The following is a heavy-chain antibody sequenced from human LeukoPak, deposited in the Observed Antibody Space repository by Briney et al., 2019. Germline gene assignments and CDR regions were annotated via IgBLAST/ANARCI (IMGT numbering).Heavy chain of an antibody. CDR1: GGSINSYY. CDR3: ARGNAN. Sequence: SETLSLTCTVSGGSINSYYWSWIRQPPGKGLEWIGYISYSGSTNYNPSLKSRVTISLDTSKTKFFLKLCSVTTADTALYYCARGNANWGQGTLVTVSS. V-gene: IGHV4-59*01. CDR2: ISYSGST. J-gene: IGHJ4*02.